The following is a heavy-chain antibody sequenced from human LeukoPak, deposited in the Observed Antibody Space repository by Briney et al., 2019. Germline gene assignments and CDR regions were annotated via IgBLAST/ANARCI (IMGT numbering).Heavy chain of an antibody. J-gene: IGHJ5*02. CDR2: IYYSGST. D-gene: IGHD3-10*01. CDR3: ARGGQLLWFGEDNWFDP. V-gene: IGHV4-59*01. Sequence: SETLSLTCTVSGDSISSYYWSWVRQPPGKGVEWIGYIYYSGSTNYNPSLKSRVTISVDTSKNQFSLKLSSVTAADTAVYYCARGGQLLWFGEDNWFDPWGPGTLVTVSS. CDR1: GDSISSYY.